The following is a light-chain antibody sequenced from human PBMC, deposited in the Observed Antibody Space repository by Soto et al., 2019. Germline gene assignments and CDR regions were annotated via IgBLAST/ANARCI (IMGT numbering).Light chain of an antibody. CDR3: QQYESSPPSYP. CDR1: QSLTSSY. J-gene: IGKJ2*01. Sequence: EIVLTQSQGTLSLSPGERATLSCRASQSLTSSYLAWYQQKPGQAPRLLIYGASRMATGIPYRFSGSGSGTDFTLTISRREPDDFAVYYCQQYESSPPSYPFGQGTQLEIK. V-gene: IGKV3-20*01. CDR2: GAS.